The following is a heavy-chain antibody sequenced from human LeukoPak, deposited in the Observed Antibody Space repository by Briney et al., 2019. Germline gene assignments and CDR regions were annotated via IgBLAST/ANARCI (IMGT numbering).Heavy chain of an antibody. Sequence: PSETLSLTCSVSGVSISSYYWSWIRQPAGKGLEWIGRIYNSGSTNYNPSLKSRVTMLVDTSKNQFSLKLSSVTAADTAVYYCARAVAVAGEYFQHWGQGTLVTVSS. CDR1: GVSISSYY. CDR3: ARAVAVAGEYFQH. D-gene: IGHD6-19*01. CDR2: IYNSGST. V-gene: IGHV4-4*07. J-gene: IGHJ1*01.